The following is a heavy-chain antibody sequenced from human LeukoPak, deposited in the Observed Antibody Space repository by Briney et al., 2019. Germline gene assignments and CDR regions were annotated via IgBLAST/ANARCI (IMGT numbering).Heavy chain of an antibody. J-gene: IGHJ4*02. CDR2: INPNSGGT. V-gene: IGHV1-2*02. CDR3: ARDREAIVATKVGLYYFDY. D-gene: IGHD5-12*01. CDR1: GYTFTGYY. Sequence: EASVKVSCKASGYTFTGYYLHWVRQAPGQGLEWIGWINPNSGGTNYAQKFQGRVTMTRDTSISTAYMELSRLRSDDTAVYYCARDREAIVATKVGLYYFDYWGQGTLVAVSS.